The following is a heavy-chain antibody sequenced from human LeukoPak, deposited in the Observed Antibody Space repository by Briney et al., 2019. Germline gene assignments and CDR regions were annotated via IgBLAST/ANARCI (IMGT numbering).Heavy chain of an antibody. D-gene: IGHD5-12*01. CDR2: ISTSSRTI. CDR1: GFTFSTYD. V-gene: IGHV3-48*03. CDR3: ARLSPYSGYPDLLNSGTTDY. Sequence: GGSLRLSCVASGFTFSTYDMNWVRQAPGKGLEWVSHISTSSRTIYFADSMQGRFTISRDNAKNSLYLQMNSLRAEDTAVYYCARLSPYSGYPDLLNSGTTDYWGQGTLVTVSS. J-gene: IGHJ4*02.